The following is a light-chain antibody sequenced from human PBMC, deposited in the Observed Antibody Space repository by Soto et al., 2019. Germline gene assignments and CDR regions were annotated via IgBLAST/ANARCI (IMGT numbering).Light chain of an antibody. CDR1: QTVDTW. V-gene: IGKV1-5*03. J-gene: IGKJ1*01. CDR2: RAS. Sequence: DIQMTQFPSTLPASVGDTVTITCRASQTVDTWLAWYQQKPGKAPSLLIYRASSLESGVPSRFSGSGSGTEFTLTIRSLQPDDFASYYCQQYNNYPRTFGQGTKGEVK. CDR3: QQYNNYPRT.